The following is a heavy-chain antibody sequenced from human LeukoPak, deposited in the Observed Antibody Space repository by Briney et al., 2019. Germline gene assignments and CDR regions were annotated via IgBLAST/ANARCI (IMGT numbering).Heavy chain of an antibody. V-gene: IGHV3-20*04. CDR2: INWNGGST. CDR3: QSNDGSFDY. Sequence: GGSLRLSCAASGSTFDDYGMSWVRQAPGKGLEWVSGINWNGGSTGYADSVKGRFTISRDNSKNTLYLQMNSLKPEYTALYYCQSNDGSFDYWGQGALVTVSS. J-gene: IGHJ4*02. D-gene: IGHD5-24*01. CDR1: GSTFDDYG.